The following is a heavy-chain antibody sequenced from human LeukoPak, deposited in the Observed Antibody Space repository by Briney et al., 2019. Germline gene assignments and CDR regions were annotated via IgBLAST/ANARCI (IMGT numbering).Heavy chain of an antibody. CDR1: GFTFSSYS. Sequence: GGSLRLSCAASGFTFSSYSMNWVRQAPGKGLEWVPSISSSSSYIYYADSVKGRFTISRDNAKNSLYLQMNSLRAEDTAVYYCAGDRGIAVAGPNWYFDLWGRGTLVTVSS. CDR2: ISSSSSYI. CDR3: AGDRGIAVAGPNWYFDL. J-gene: IGHJ2*01. V-gene: IGHV3-21*01. D-gene: IGHD6-19*01.